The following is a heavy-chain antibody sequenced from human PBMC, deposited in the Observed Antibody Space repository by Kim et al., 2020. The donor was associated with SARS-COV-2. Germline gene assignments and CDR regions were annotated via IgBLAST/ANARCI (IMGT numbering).Heavy chain of an antibody. D-gene: IGHD5-12*01. CDR1: GITVSSNY. CDR2: IYSGGST. CDR3: ARGWDIVGAFDI. J-gene: IGHJ3*02. Sequence: GGSLRLSCAASGITVSSNYMSWVRQAPGKGLEWVSVIYSGGSTYYADTVKGRFTISRDNSKNTLYLQMNSLRAEDTAVYYCARGWDIVGAFDIWGPGTMVTVSS. V-gene: IGHV3-66*01.